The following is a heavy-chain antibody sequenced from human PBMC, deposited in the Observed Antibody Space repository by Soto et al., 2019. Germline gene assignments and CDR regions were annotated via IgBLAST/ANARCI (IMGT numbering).Heavy chain of an antibody. Sequence: EVQLVESGGGLVKPGGSLRLSCAASGFTFSAYTMNWVRQAPGKGLEWVSSLAPSSTYIYYADSVKGRFTLSRDNAKNSLSLRLNSPRADDTALYYCVRGSYGDYASWGQGTLVTVSS. CDR2: LAPSSTYI. J-gene: IGHJ5*02. CDR1: GFTFSAYT. V-gene: IGHV3-21*02. CDR3: VRGSYGDYAS. D-gene: IGHD4-17*01.